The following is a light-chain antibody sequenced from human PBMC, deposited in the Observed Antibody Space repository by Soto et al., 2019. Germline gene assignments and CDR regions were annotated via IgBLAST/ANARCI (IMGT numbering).Light chain of an antibody. Sequence: EIVLTQSPGTLSLSPGERATLSCRASQSVSSTYLAWYQQKPGQAPRLLIYGASSRATGIPDRFSGRGSGTDFTLTISRLEPDDFAVYYCQQYESSPTTFGGGTKVEIK. CDR2: GAS. V-gene: IGKV3-20*01. CDR1: QSVSSTY. J-gene: IGKJ4*01. CDR3: QQYESSPTT.